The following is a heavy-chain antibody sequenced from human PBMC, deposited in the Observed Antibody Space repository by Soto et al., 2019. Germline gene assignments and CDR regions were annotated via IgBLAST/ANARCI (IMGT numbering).Heavy chain of an antibody. D-gene: IGHD6-19*01. CDR3: APRRCSGWVYYFDY. V-gene: IGHV2-5*02. J-gene: IGHJ4*02. Sequence: QITLKETGPTLVKPTDTLTLTCTFSGFSLSTSGVGVGWIRQPPGKALEGLALIYWDDDKRYSPSLKSRLTITKDTSKNQVVLTMTNMDTVYAATYDCAPRRCSGWVYYFDYWGQGTLVTVSS. CDR1: GFSLSTSGVG. CDR2: IYWDDDK.